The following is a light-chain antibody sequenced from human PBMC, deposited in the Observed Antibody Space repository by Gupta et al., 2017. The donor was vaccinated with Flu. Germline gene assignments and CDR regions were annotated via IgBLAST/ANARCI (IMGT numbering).Light chain of an antibody. CDR1: QSVSSSY. CDR2: GAS. CDR3: QQYCSSPPLT. Sequence: EIVLTQSPGTLSLSPGERATLSCRASQSVSSSYLVWYQQKPGQAPRLLIYGASIRDTSIPDRFSGSGSGTYFTLTISRREPEDFAVYYCQQYCSSPPLTFGQGTRLEIK. V-gene: IGKV3-20*01. J-gene: IGKJ5*01.